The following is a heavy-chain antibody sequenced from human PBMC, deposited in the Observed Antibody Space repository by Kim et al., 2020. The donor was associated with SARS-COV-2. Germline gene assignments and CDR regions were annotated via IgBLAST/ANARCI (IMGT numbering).Heavy chain of an antibody. V-gene: IGHV4-59*01. CDR3: AGSSSSWHKWFDP. Sequence: SETLSLTCTVFGDSINDYYWSWIRQSPGKGLEWIGYVFYLGSTNYNPSLRSRVPISVDTSKNQFSLRLTSVTAADTAVYYCAGSSSSWHKWFDPWGKGTLVTVSS. D-gene: IGHD6-13*01. CDR2: VFYLGST. J-gene: IGHJ5*01. CDR1: GDSINDYY.